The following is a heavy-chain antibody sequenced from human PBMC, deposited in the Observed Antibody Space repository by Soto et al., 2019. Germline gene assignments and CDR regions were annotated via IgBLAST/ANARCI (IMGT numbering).Heavy chain of an antibody. CDR3: ARPDYYHSSGSNWLDP. D-gene: IGHD3-22*01. V-gene: IGHV1-69*13. CDR1: GGTFSSYA. J-gene: IGHJ5*02. CDR2: IIPIFGTA. Sequence: SVKVSCKASGGTFSSYAISWVRQAPGQGLEWMGGIIPIFGTANYAQKFQGRVTITADESTSTAYMELSSLRSEDTAVYYCARPDYYHSSGSNWLDPWGQGTRVTVSS.